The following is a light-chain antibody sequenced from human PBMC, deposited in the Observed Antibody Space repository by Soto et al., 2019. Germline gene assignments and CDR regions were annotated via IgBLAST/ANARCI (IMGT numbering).Light chain of an antibody. CDR3: QQYGSSPQT. J-gene: IGKJ1*01. Sequence: EIVLTQSPGTLSLSPGERATLSCRASQSVSSTYLAWYQQKPGQAPRLLIYGASIRATGIPDRFSGSGDGTDFTLTISRLEPEDFAVYYCQQYGSSPQTFGQGTKVEIK. CDR1: QSVSSTY. CDR2: GAS. V-gene: IGKV3-20*01.